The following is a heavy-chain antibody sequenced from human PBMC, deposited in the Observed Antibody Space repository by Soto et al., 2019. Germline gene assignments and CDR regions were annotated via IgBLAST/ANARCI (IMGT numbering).Heavy chain of an antibody. D-gene: IGHD3-22*01. Sequence: GESLKISCAASGFTFSSYAMSWVRQAPGKGLEWVSASSGSGGSTYYADTVKGRFTISRDNAKNTLYLQMNSLRAEDTAVYYCAKDRHRSAYYYDSSGYYDAFDIWGQGTMVTVSS. V-gene: IGHV3-23*01. J-gene: IGHJ3*02. CDR3: AKDRHRSAYYYDSSGYYDAFDI. CDR2: SSGSGGST. CDR1: GFTFSSYA.